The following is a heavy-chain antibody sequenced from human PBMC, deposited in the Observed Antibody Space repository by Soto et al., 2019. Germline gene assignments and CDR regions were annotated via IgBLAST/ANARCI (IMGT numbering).Heavy chain of an antibody. J-gene: IGHJ6*02. V-gene: IGHV4-61*01. Sequence: SETLSLTCTVSGGSVSSGSYYWSWIRQPPGKGLEWIGYIYYSGSTNYNPSLKSRVTISVDTSKNQFSLKLSSVTAADTAVYYCARGVAARAFRGYYYYGMDVWGQGTTVTVSS. CDR1: GGSVSSGSYY. D-gene: IGHD6-13*01. CDR2: IYYSGST. CDR3: ARGVAARAFRGYYYYGMDV.